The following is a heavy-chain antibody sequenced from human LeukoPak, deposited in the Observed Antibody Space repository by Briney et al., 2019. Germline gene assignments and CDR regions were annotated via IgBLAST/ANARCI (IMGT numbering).Heavy chain of an antibody. D-gene: IGHD5-24*01. CDR2: ISPTGSFT. CDR1: GYTFTNNF. CDR3: ARDISARDEAWWFDP. V-gene: IGHV1-46*01. J-gene: IGHJ5*02. Sequence: ASVKVSCKASGYTFTNNFMHWVRQAPGQGPELMALISPTGSFTAYAQKFQGRVTLTRDLSTSTDYLELRSLRSEDTAVYYCARDISARDEAWWFDPWGQGTLVTVSS.